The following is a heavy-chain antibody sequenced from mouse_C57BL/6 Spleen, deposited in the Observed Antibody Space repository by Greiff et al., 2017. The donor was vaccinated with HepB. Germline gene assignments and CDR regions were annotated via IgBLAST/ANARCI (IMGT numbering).Heavy chain of an antibody. J-gene: IGHJ3*01. Sequence: EVQLQQSGPELVKPGASVKISCKASGYTFTDYYMNWVKQRHGKSLEWIGYINPNNGGTSYNQKFKGKTTLTVDNSSSTAYMELRSLTSEVSAVYYCASGGRSWFAYWGQGTLVTVSA. CDR2: INPNNGGT. CDR1: GYTFTDYY. V-gene: IGHV1-26*01. CDR3: ASGGRSWFAY. D-gene: IGHD1-1*01.